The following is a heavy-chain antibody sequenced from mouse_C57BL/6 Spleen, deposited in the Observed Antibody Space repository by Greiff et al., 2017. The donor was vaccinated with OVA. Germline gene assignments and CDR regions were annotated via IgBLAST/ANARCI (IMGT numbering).Heavy chain of an antibody. V-gene: IGHV1-82*01. J-gene: IGHJ4*01. CDR3: ARWGEGGMDY. CDR1: GYAFSSSW. Sequence: VQLQESGPELVKPGASVKISCKASGYAFSSSWMNWVKQRPGTGLEWIGRIYPGDGDTNYNGKFKGKATLTADKSSSTAYMQLSSLTSEDSAVYFCARWGEGGMDYWGQGTSVTVSS. CDR2: IYPGDGDT.